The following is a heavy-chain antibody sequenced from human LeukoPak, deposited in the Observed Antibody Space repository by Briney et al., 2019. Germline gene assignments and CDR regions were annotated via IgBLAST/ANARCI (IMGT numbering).Heavy chain of an antibody. J-gene: IGHJ5*02. V-gene: IGHV3-7*01. D-gene: IGHD4-17*01. CDR2: IKQDGSEK. CDR1: GFTFSSYW. CDR3: ARAPGAGWFDP. Sequence: GGSLRLSCAASGFTFSSYWMSWVRQAPGKGLEWVASIKQDGSEKYYVDSVKGRFTISRDNAKNSLYLQMNSLRAEDTALYYCARAPGAGWFDPWGQGTLVTVSS.